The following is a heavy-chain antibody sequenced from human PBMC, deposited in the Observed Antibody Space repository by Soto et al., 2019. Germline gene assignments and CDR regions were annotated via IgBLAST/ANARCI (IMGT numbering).Heavy chain of an antibody. D-gene: IGHD3-3*02. CDR2: ITHSGGT. CDR3: ARDRQFYHFWSGYENEGPAGLDV. J-gene: IGHJ6*02. V-gene: IGHV4-34*02. CDR1: GGSFSGYF. Sequence: QVQLQQWGAGLLKPSETLSLTCAVSGGSFSGYFWTWIRQAPGKGLEWIGEITHSGGTNYNSSLKSRVMISVDTSKKQFSLILSSVTAADTAVYYCARDRQFYHFWSGYENEGPAGLDVWGQGTTVTVSS.